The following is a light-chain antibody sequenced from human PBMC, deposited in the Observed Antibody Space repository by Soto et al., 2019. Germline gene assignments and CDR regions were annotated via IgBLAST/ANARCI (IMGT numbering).Light chain of an antibody. J-gene: IGKJ4*01. CDR2: GAS. CDR1: QSVSSTY. Sequence: EIVLTQSPGTLSLSPGERATLSCRASQSVSSTYLAGYQQTPGQAPRLLIYGASSRATGIPDRFSGSGSGTDFTLTISRLEPEDFAVYYCQHYGSLVLTFGGGTKVEIK. V-gene: IGKV3-20*01. CDR3: QHYGSLVLT.